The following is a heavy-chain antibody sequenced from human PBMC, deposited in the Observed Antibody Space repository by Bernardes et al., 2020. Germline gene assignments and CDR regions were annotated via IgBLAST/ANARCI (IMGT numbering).Heavy chain of an antibody. CDR3: ARTTYYYPSSGQPNWFDP. CDR1: GFTFSDYY. D-gene: IGHD3-22*01. Sequence: GGSLRLSCAASGFTFSDYYMTWIRQAPGKGLEWVSYISSSSYTIYYADSVKGRFTISRDNAKNSLFLQMDSLRAEDTAVYYCARTTYYYPSSGQPNWFDPWGQGTLVTVSS. CDR2: ISSSSYTI. J-gene: IGHJ5*02. V-gene: IGHV3-11*01.